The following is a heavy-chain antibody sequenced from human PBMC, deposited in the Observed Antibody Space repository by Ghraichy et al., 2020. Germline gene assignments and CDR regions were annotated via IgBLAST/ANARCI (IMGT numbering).Heavy chain of an antibody. CDR1: RYILTYNY. D-gene: IGHD2-15*01. Sequence: ASVKVSCKASRYILTYNYFHWVRQAPGQGLEWMGLIDPSGATGIYAQKFQDRVSMTRDMSTSTVYMELSGLIPEDTAVYYCARRQEGYCSGDDCLRINYWGQGTLVTVTS. CDR3: ARRQEGYCSGDDCLRINY. J-gene: IGHJ4*02. CDR2: IDPSGATG. V-gene: IGHV1-46*01.